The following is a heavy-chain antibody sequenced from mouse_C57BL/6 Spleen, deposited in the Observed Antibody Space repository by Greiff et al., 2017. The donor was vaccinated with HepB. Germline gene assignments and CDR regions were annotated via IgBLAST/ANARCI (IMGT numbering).Heavy chain of an antibody. CDR1: GFSLSTSGMG. Sequence: QVTLKESGPGILQSSQTLSLTCSFSGFSLSTSGMGVSWIRQPSGKGLEWLAHIYWDDDKRYNPSLKSRLTISKDTSRNQVFLKITSVDTADTATYYCARFITTVVGPLYFDYWGQGTTLTVSS. CDR2: IYWDDDK. V-gene: IGHV8-12*01. D-gene: IGHD1-1*01. J-gene: IGHJ2*01. CDR3: ARFITTVVGPLYFDY.